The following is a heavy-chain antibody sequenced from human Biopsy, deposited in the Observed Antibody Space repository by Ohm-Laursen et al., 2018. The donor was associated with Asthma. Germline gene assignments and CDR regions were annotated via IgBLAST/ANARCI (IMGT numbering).Heavy chain of an antibody. J-gene: IGHJ4*02. D-gene: IGHD3-16*01. V-gene: IGHV4-39*01. CDR2: IYYSGST. Sequence: TLSLTWTVSGGSMSSSSYYWGWIRQPPGKGLEWIGSIYYSGSTYYNPSLKSRVTISVDTSENQFSLKLSSVTAADTAVYYCASGGTADALDYWGQGTLVTVSS. CDR1: GGSMSSSSYY. CDR3: ASGGTADALDY.